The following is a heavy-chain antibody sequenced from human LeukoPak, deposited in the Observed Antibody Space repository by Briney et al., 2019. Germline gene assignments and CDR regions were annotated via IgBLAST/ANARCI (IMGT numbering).Heavy chain of an antibody. CDR2: INHSGST. J-gene: IGHJ4*02. Sequence: SETLSLTCAVYGGSFSGYYWSWIRQPPGKGLEWIGEINHSGSTNYNPSLKSRVTVSVDTSKNQFSLKLSSVTAADTAVYFCASGRAGATWLPAWGQGTLVTVSS. V-gene: IGHV4-34*01. CDR1: GGSFSGYY. D-gene: IGHD1-26*01. CDR3: ASGRAGATWLPA.